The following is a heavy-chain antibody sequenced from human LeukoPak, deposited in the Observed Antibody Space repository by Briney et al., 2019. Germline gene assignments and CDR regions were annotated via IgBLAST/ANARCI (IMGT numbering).Heavy chain of an antibody. Sequence: GGSLRLSCTASGFTFSSYAMSWVRQAPGKGLEWVSGIIGSGGSTYYADSVKGRFTISRDNSKNTLYLQMNSLRAEDTAVYYCAKERGTAMVRSYYMDVWGKGTTVTVSS. CDR3: AKERGTAMVRSYYMDV. V-gene: IGHV3-23*01. CDR2: IIGSGGST. CDR1: GFTFSSYA. D-gene: IGHD5-18*01. J-gene: IGHJ6*03.